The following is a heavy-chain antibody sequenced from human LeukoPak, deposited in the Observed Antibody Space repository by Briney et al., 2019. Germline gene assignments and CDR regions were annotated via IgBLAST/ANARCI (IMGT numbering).Heavy chain of an antibody. Sequence: PGGSLRLSCAASGFTFSSYSMNWVRQAPGKGLEWVSSISSSSSYIYYADSVKGRFTISRDNSKNTLYLQMNSLRAEDTAVYYCARDPGLGSPPWGQGTLVTVSS. CDR2: ISSSSSYI. D-gene: IGHD3-10*01. J-gene: IGHJ5*02. V-gene: IGHV3-21*01. CDR3: ARDPGLGSPP. CDR1: GFTFSSYS.